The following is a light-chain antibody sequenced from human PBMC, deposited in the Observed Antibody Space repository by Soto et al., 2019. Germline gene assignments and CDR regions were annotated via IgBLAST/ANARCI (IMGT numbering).Light chain of an antibody. CDR1: SSDVGGYNY. J-gene: IGLJ2*01. V-gene: IGLV2-14*01. Sequence: QSVLTQPASVSGSPGQSITVSCTGTSSDVGGYNYVSWYQQHPGKAPKLMLYEVSNRPSGVSNRFSGSKSGNTASLTISGLQAEDEADYYCSSYTGSSTVVFGGGTKLTVL. CDR2: EVS. CDR3: SSYTGSSTVV.